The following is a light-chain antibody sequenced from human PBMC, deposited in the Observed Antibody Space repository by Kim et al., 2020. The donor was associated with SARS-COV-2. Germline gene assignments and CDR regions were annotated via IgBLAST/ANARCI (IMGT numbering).Light chain of an antibody. Sequence: GTPVPLSPTRSSGSIANNYGHCYQQRPGSAPATVIYEDNQRPSGVPDRFSGSVDSSSNSAALTISGLKTEDEADYYCQSYDGTDRLFGGGTQLTVL. CDR1: SGSIANNY. V-gene: IGLV6-57*03. J-gene: IGLJ3*02. CDR2: EDN. CDR3: QSYDGTDRL.